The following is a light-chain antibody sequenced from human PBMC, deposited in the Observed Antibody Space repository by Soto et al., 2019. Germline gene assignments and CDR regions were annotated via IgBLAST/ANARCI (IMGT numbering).Light chain of an antibody. J-gene: IGKJ4*01. CDR3: QQYGNSPLT. Sequence: EIVLTQSPGTLSLSPGERATLSCRASQSVRSSYFAWYQQKPGQAPRVLIFGVSTRAPGVPDRFSGSGSGTDFTFTISRLEPEDFALYYCQQYGNSPLTFGGGTKVEIK. CDR2: GVS. CDR1: QSVRSSY. V-gene: IGKV3-20*01.